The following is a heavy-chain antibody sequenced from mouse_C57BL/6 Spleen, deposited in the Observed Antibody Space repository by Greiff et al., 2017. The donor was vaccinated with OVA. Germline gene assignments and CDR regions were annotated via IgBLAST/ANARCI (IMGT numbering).Heavy chain of an antibody. CDR3: ARTITTVVATDFDY. D-gene: IGHD1-1*01. CDR2: IDPSDSYT. Sequence: QVQLQQSGAELVRPGTSVKLSCKASGYTFTSYWMHWVKQRPGQGLEWIGVIDPSDSYTNYNQKFKGKATLTVDTSSSTAYMQLSSLTSEDSAVYYCARTITTVVATDFDYWGQGTTLTVSS. V-gene: IGHV1-59*01. CDR1: GYTFTSYW. J-gene: IGHJ2*01.